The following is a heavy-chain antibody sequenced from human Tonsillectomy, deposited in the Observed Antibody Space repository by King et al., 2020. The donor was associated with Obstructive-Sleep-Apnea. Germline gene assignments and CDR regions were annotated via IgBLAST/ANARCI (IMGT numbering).Heavy chain of an antibody. D-gene: IGHD3-16*01. CDR3: ARSGNQGGAVVYGLYV. Sequence: VQLVESGGRVVQPGGSRRLYCAASGFTFSSYGIHWVRQAPGKELEWVTFIQHDGSNQYYSDSVKGRFTISRANSKNTLFLQMNSLTPEDTAVYYCARSGNQGGAVVYGLYVWGLGTTVTVSS. CDR1: GFTFSSYG. V-gene: IGHV3-30*02. J-gene: IGHJ6*02. CDR2: IQHDGSNQ.